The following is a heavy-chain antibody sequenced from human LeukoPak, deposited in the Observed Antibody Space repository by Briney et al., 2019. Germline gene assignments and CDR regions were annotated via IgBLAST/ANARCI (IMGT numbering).Heavy chain of an antibody. CDR1: GFTFSSYS. CDR3: ARGLTSSWSNNWFDP. J-gene: IGHJ5*02. Sequence: GGSLRLSCAASGFTFSSYSMNWVRQAPGKGLEWVSSNSSSSRYIYYIDPVKGRFTISRDNAKNSLYLQMNSLRAEDTAVYYCARGLTSSWSNNWFDPWGQGTLVTVSS. CDR2: NSSSSRYI. V-gene: IGHV3-21*01. D-gene: IGHD6-13*01.